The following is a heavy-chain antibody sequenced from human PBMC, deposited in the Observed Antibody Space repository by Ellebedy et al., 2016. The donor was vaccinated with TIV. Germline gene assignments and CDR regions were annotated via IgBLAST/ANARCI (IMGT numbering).Heavy chain of an antibody. D-gene: IGHD3-22*01. CDR3: ARAKFEYYDTSGAFDY. Sequence: GESLKISCAASGFSIGNHYMHWVRQAPGKGLVWVSYINTDGVTTNYADSVKGRFTISRDNADNSLYLQMNSLRAEDTAVYYCARAKFEYYDTSGAFDYWGQGTLVTVSS. V-gene: IGHV3-74*01. J-gene: IGHJ4*02. CDR1: GFSIGNHY. CDR2: INTDGVTT.